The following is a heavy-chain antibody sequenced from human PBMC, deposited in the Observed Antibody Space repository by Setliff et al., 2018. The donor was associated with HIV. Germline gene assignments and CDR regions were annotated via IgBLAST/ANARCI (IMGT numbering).Heavy chain of an antibody. D-gene: IGHD6-13*01. CDR2: IYYGGAT. V-gene: IGHV4-38-2*02. J-gene: IGHJ4*02. Sequence: SETLSLTCLVFGYSITNGNYWAWIRQSPGKGLEWIGSIYYGGATKYNPSLESRLAISMDKSKNQFSLRLDSATAADTAVYLCARGPTAVGNHYYFDYWGQGKLVTVSS. CDR3: ARGPTAVGNHYYFDY. CDR1: GYSITNGNY.